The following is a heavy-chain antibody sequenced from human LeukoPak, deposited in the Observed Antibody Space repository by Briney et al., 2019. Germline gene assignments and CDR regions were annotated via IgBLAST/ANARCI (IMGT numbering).Heavy chain of an antibody. CDR1: GFTFSSYW. CDR2: IKQDGSEK. CDR3: ARVGGRDFWSGPRAYYYYYYMDV. Sequence: GGSLRLSCAASGFTFSSYWMSWVRQAPGKGLEWVANIKQDGSEKYYVDSVKGRFTISRDNAKNSLYLQMNSLRAEDTAVYYCARVGGRDFWSGPRAYYYYYYMDVWGKGTTVTVSS. J-gene: IGHJ6*03. V-gene: IGHV3-7*01. D-gene: IGHD3-3*01.